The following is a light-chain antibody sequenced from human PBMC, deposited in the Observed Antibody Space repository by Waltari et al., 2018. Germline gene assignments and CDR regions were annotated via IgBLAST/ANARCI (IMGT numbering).Light chain of an antibody. J-gene: IGLJ3*02. V-gene: IGLV2-8*01. CDR1: SSDVGGYNY. CDR2: EVS. Sequence: QSALTQPPSASGSPGQSVTISCTGTSSDVGGYNYVSWYQQYPGKAPELIIYEVSRRPYGVPDRFSGSKSGNTASLTVSGLQAEDEADYYCSSYAGITNWVFGGGTKLTVL. CDR3: SSYAGITNWV.